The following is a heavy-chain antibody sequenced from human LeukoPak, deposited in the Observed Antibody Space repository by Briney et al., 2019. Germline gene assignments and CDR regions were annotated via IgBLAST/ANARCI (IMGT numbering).Heavy chain of an antibody. J-gene: IGHJ4*02. Sequence: PGGSLRLSCAASGFTFSSYSMNWVRQAPGKGLEWVSSISSSSSYIYYADSVKGRFTISRDNAKNSLYLQMNNLRDEDTAVYYCARDTPSRGSFDYWGQGTLVTVSS. D-gene: IGHD3-10*01. V-gene: IGHV3-21*01. CDR2: ISSSSSYI. CDR3: ARDTPSRGSFDY. CDR1: GFTFSSYS.